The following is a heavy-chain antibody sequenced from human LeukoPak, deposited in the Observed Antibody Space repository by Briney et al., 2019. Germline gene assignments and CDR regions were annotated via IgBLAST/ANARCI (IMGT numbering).Heavy chain of an antibody. CDR1: GFTFSNYT. Sequence: PGGSLRLSCAASGFTFSNYTMNWVRQAPGKGLEWVGRIKTKSEGGTTDYAAPAKGRFTISRDDSKNALFLQMDSLKSDDTAMYYCFYYMDVWGTGTTVTISS. J-gene: IGHJ6*03. CDR3: FYYMDV. V-gene: IGHV3-15*01. CDR2: IKTKSEGGTT.